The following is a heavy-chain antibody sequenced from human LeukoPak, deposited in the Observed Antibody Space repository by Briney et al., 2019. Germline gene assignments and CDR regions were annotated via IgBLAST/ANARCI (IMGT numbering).Heavy chain of an antibody. Sequence: GGSLRLSCAASGFTFSSYSMNWIRQAPGKGLEWVWSISSSRSYTYYAASVKGRFTISRDNAKKSLFLQIYVLAAETTALYSCATAPPFPSYRFGELSRTPDYFDYWGQGILVTVSS. D-gene: IGHD3-16*01. CDR3: ATAPPFPSYRFGELSRTPDYFDY. V-gene: IGHV3-21*01. CDR1: GFTFSSYS. J-gene: IGHJ4*02. CDR2: ISSSRSYT.